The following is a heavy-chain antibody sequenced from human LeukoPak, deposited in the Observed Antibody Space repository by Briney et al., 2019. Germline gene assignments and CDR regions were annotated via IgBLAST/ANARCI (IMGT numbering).Heavy chain of an antibody. CDR1: GYTLTELS. Sequence: ASVKVSCKVSGYTLTELSMHWVRQARGKGLEWMGGFDPEDGETIYAQKFQGRVTMTEDTSTDTAYMELSSLRSEDTAVYYCATAHVWGSYRTSWDYWGQGTLVTVSS. J-gene: IGHJ4*02. CDR2: FDPEDGET. CDR3: ATAHVWGSYRTSWDY. D-gene: IGHD3-16*02. V-gene: IGHV1-24*01.